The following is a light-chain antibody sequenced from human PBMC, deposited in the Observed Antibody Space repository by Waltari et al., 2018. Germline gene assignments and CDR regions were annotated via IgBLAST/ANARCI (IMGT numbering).Light chain of an antibody. CDR2: EVI. V-gene: IGLV2-18*02. J-gene: IGLJ1*01. Sequence: HSALTQPPSVSGSPGQSVPISCTGTTNDISTYNRVSWYQQAPGTAPKPIIYEVINRPSGVPDRFSGSKSGGTASLTISGLQAEDEADYYCTSYTVSDFYVFGTGTKVTVL. CDR3: TSYTVSDFYV. CDR1: TNDISTYNR.